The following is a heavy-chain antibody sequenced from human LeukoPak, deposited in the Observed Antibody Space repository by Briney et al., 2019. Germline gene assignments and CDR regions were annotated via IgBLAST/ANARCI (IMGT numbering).Heavy chain of an antibody. CDR1: GGTFSSYA. V-gene: IGHV1-69*05. Sequence: ASAKVSCKASGGTFSSYAISWVRQAPGQGLEWMGGIIPIFGTANYAQKFQGRVTITTDESTSTAYMELSSLRSEDTAVYYCARDLASGSGSTWGQGTLVTVSS. CDR2: IIPIFGTA. J-gene: IGHJ5*02. CDR3: ARDLASGSGST. D-gene: IGHD3-10*01.